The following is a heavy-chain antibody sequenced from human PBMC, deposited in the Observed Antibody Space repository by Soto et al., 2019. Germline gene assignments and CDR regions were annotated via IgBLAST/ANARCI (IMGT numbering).Heavy chain of an antibody. CDR3: ATEFKRPTDYSKYYFDY. CDR1: GYTLTELS. V-gene: IGHV1-24*01. D-gene: IGHD4-4*01. Sequence: ASVKVSCKVSGYTLTELSMHWVRQAPGKGLEWMGGFDPEDGETIYAQKFQGRVTMTEDTSTDTAYMELSSLRSEDTAVYYCATEFKRPTDYSKYYFDYWGQGTLVTVSS. CDR2: FDPEDGET. J-gene: IGHJ4*02.